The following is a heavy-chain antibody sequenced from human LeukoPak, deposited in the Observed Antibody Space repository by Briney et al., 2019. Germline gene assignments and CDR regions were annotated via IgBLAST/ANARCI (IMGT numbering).Heavy chain of an antibody. Sequence: SETLSLTCTVSGYSISSGYYWGWIRQPPGKGLEWIGSIYHSGSTYYNPSLKSRVTISVDTSKNQFSLKLSSVTAADTAVYYCARDRLVVPAAIGYYYYYYMDVWGKGTTVTVSS. CDR2: IYHSGST. CDR1: GYSISSGYY. J-gene: IGHJ6*03. D-gene: IGHD2-2*01. V-gene: IGHV4-38-2*02. CDR3: ARDRLVVPAAIGYYYYYYMDV.